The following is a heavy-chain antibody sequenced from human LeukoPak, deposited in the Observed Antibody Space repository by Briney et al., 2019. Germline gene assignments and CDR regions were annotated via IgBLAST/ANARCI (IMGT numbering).Heavy chain of an antibody. D-gene: IGHD2-15*01. V-gene: IGHV3-64D*09. CDR3: VRGYSFGPYGMDV. CDR1: GFPFSSYS. CDR2: ISDSGGST. Sequence: PGGSLRLSCSASGFPFSSYSMHWVRQAPGKALEYVSAISDSGGSTYYADSVKGRFTISRDNSKNTLYLQMSSLRAEDTAVYFCVRGYSFGPYGMDVWGQGTPVTVSS. J-gene: IGHJ6*02.